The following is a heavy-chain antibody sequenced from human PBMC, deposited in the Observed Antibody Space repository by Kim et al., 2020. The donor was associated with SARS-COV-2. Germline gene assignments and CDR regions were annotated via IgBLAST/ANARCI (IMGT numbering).Heavy chain of an antibody. D-gene: IGHD2-2*02. CDR1: GFTFSSYA. J-gene: IGHJ4*02. CDR2: ISGSGGST. Sequence: GGSLRHSCAASGFTFSSYAMSWVRQAPGKGLEWVSAISGSGGSTYYADSVKGRFTISRDNSKNTLYLQMNSLRAEDTAVYYCAKAGAKYCSSTSCYNIDFWSGYVFDYWGQGTLVTVSS. CDR3: AKAGAKYCSSTSCYNIDFWSGYVFDY. V-gene: IGHV3-23*01.